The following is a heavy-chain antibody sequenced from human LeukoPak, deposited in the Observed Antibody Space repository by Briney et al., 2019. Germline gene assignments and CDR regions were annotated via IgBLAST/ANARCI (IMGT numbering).Heavy chain of an antibody. J-gene: IGHJ5*02. D-gene: IGHD3-22*01. CDR3: ATGDDSSGYYH. CDR1: GCTLTELS. Sequence: ASVKVSCKVSGCTLTELSMHWVRQAPGKGLEWMRGFDPEDGETIYAQKFQGRVTMTEDTSTDTAYMELSSLRSEDTAVYYCATGDDSSGYYHWGQGTLVTVSS. CDR2: FDPEDGET. V-gene: IGHV1-24*01.